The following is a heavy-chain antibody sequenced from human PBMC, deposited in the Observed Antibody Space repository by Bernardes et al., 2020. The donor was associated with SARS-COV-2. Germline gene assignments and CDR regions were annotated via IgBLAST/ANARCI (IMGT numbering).Heavy chain of an antibody. CDR3: AGIAAADSTTYYYYGMDV. Sequence: GGSLRLSCAASGFTFSSYSMNWVRQAPGKGLEWVSSISSSSSYIYYADSVKGRFTISRDNAKNSLYLQMNSLRAEDTAVYYCAGIAAADSTTYYYYGMDVWGQGTTVTVSS. J-gene: IGHJ6*02. CDR2: ISSSSSYI. V-gene: IGHV3-21*01. D-gene: IGHD6-13*01. CDR1: GFTFSSYS.